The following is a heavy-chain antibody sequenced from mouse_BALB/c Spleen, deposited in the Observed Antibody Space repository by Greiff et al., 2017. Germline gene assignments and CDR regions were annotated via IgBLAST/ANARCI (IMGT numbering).Heavy chain of an antibody. CDR3: ARDYYGSSYVLAY. J-gene: IGHJ3*01. V-gene: IGHV5-4*02. D-gene: IGHD1-1*01. CDR1: GFTFSDYY. Sequence: EVKLVESGGGLVKPGGSLKLSCAASGFTFSDYYMYWVRQTPEKRLEWVATISDGGSYTYYPDSVKGRFTISRDNAKNNLYLQMSSLKSEDTAMYYCARDYYGSSYVLAYWGQGTLVTVSA. CDR2: ISDGGSYT.